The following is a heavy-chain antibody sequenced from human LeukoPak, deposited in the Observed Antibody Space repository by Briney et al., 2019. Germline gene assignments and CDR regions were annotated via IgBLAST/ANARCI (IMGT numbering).Heavy chain of an antibody. CDR2: ISYDGSNK. CDR3: ARGLYSGWYVY. V-gene: IGHV3-30-3*01. CDR1: GFTFSSYA. J-gene: IGHJ4*02. D-gene: IGHD6-19*01. Sequence: GGSLRLSCAASGFTFSSYAMHWVRQAPGKGLEWVAVISYDGSNKYYADSVKGRFTISRDNSKNTLYLQMNSLRAEDTAVYYCARGLYSGWYVYWGQGTLVTVSS.